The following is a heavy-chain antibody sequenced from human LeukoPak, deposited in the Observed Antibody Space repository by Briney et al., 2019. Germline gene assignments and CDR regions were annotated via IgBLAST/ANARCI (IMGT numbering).Heavy chain of an antibody. J-gene: IGHJ3*02. Sequence: GESLKISCKGSGYSFSSYWIGWVRQMPGKGLEWMGIIYPGDSDTRYSPSFQGQVTISADKSISTAYLQWSGLKASDTAMYYCTRLRIAVAYVAAFDIWGQGTMVTVSS. CDR1: GYSFSSYW. V-gene: IGHV5-51*01. CDR3: TRLRIAVAYVAAFDI. D-gene: IGHD6-19*01. CDR2: IYPGDSDT.